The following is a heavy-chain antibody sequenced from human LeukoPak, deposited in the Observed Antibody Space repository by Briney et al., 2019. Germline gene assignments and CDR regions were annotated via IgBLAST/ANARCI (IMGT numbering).Heavy chain of an antibody. CDR2: ISGSGGST. V-gene: IGHV3-23*01. J-gene: IGHJ4*02. CDR1: GFTFSSYA. CDR3: AKQLDYYGSGSLDY. D-gene: IGHD3-10*01. Sequence: GGYLRLSCAASGFTFSSYAMSWVRQAPGKGLEWVSAISGSGGSTYYADSVKGRFTISRDNSKNTLYLQMNSLRAEDTAVYYCAKQLDYYGSGSLDYWGQGTLVTVSS.